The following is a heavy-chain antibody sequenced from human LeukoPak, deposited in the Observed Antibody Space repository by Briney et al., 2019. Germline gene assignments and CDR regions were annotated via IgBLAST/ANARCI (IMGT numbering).Heavy chain of an antibody. D-gene: IGHD3-9*01. CDR2: ISSSGSTI. J-gene: IGHJ6*02. V-gene: IGHV3-48*03. CDR1: GFTFSSYE. CDR3: ARDSASLRYFDWVYYGMDV. Sequence: PGGSLRLSCAASGFTFSSYEMNWVRQAPGKGLEWVSYISSSGSTIYYADSVKGRFTISRVNAKNSLYLQMNSLRAEDTAVYYCARDSASLRYFDWVYYGMDVWGQGTTVTVSS.